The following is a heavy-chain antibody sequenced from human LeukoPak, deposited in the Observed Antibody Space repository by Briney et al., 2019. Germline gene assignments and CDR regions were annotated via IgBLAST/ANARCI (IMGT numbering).Heavy chain of an antibody. CDR3: ARDSRYYYGSGSYDY. CDR2: INLNSGGT. CDR1: GYTFTGYY. D-gene: IGHD3-10*01. J-gene: IGHJ4*02. Sequence: ASEKVSCKASGYTFTGYYMHWVRQAPGQGLEWMGWINLNSGGTNYAQKFQGRVTMTRDTSISTAYMELSRLRSDDTAVYYCARDSRYYYGSGSYDYWGQGTLVPSPQ. V-gene: IGHV1-2*02.